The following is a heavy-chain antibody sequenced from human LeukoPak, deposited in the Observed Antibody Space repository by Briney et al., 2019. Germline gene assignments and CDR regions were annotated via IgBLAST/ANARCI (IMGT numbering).Heavy chain of an antibody. V-gene: IGHV3-7*03. D-gene: IGHD6-25*01. CDR2: IKQDGSEK. Sequence: GGSLRLSCAASGFTFSSYGMSWVRQAPGKGLEWVANIKQDGSEKYYVDSVKGRFTISRDNAKNSLYLQMNSLRAEDTAVYYCARGQRSSNAFDIWGQGTMVTVSS. J-gene: IGHJ3*02. CDR1: GFTFSSYG. CDR3: ARGQRSSNAFDI.